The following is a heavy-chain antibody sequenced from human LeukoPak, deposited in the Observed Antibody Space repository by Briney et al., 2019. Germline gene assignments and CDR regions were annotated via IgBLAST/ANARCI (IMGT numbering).Heavy chain of an antibody. D-gene: IGHD2-15*01. CDR2: ISSGGSTI. Sequence: GGSPRLSCAASGFTFRNYEMNWVRQAPGKGLEWVSFISSGGSTIHYADSVKGRFTISRDNAKNSLYLQMNSLRAEDTAVYYCARDGRYCSGGFCYPHWGQGTLVTVSS. J-gene: IGHJ4*02. CDR1: GFTFRNYE. CDR3: ARDGRYCSGGFCYPH. V-gene: IGHV3-48*03.